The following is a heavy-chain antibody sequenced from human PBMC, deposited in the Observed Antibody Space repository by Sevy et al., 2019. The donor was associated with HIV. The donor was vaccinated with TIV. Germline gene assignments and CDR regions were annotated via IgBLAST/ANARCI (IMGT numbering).Heavy chain of an antibody. CDR3: AKDYSAGITMVRGTYRARGDYLDY. D-gene: IGHD3-10*01. J-gene: IGHJ4*02. CDR1: GFTFRTSG. CDR2: ISYDEAHK. V-gene: IGHV3-30*18. Sequence: GGSLRLSCVTSGFTFRTSGMHWVRQSPGKGLEWVAVISYDEAHKNYADSGKGRFRISKANSRNTLYLQMSSLRTEDTAVYYCAKDYSAGITMVRGTYRARGDYLDYWGQGTQVTVSS.